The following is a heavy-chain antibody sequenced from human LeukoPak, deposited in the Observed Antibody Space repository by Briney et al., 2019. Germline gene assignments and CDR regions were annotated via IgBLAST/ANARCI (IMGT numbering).Heavy chain of an antibody. Sequence: GGSLRLSCAASGFTFSSYAMSWVRQAPGKGLEWVSAISGSGGSTYYADSVKGRFTISRDNSKNTLYLQMNSLRAEDTAVYYCAKGLLGAILGGATIPIVVTFDIWGQGTMVTVSS. J-gene: IGHJ3*02. CDR2: ISGSGGST. CDR1: GFTFSSYA. CDR3: AKGLLGAILGGATIPIVVTFDI. V-gene: IGHV3-23*01. D-gene: IGHD5-12*01.